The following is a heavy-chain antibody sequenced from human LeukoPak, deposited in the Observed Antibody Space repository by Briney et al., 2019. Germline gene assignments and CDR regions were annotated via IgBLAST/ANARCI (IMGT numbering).Heavy chain of an antibody. J-gene: IGHJ4*02. CDR3: AKDLRD. V-gene: IGHV3-66*01. Sequence: GGSLRLSCAASGFSVSDNYMSWVRQAPGKGLEWVSVIYSNGKAYYTDSVKGRFTISRDIAQNTLFLQMNNLRAEDTAVYYCAKDLRDWGQGTLVTVSS. D-gene: IGHD5-24*01. CDR1: GFSVSDNY. CDR2: IYSNGKA.